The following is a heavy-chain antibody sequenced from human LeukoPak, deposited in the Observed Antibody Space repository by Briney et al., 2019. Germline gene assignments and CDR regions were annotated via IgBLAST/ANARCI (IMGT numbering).Heavy chain of an antibody. CDR2: ISYDGSNK. J-gene: IGHJ4*02. CDR1: GFTFSSYA. D-gene: IGHD1-26*01. CDR3: ARARRSGSYYWKGYFDY. Sequence: PGGSLRLSCAASGFTFSSYAMHWVRQAPGKGLEWVAVISYDGSNKYYADSVKGRFTISRDNSKNTLYLQMNSLRAEDTALYYCARARRSGSYYWKGYFDYWGQGTLVTVSS. V-gene: IGHV3-30-3*01.